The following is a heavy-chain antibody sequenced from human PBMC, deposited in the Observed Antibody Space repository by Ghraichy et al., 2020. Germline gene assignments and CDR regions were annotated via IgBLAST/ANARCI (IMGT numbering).Heavy chain of an antibody. CDR3: ARDYFDARDGFDI. Sequence: GGSLRLSCAASGFTFSRYGMHWVRQAPGKGLEWVAVIWYDGSNKYYGDSVKGRFTISRDNSKNTLYLQMNSLRAEDTAVYYCARDYFDARDGFDIWGQGTVVTVSS. J-gene: IGHJ3*02. CDR2: IWYDGSNK. D-gene: IGHD3-22*01. V-gene: IGHV3-33*01. CDR1: GFTFSRYG.